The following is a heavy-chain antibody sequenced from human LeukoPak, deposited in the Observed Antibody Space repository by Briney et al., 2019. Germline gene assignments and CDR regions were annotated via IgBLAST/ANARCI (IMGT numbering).Heavy chain of an antibody. D-gene: IGHD6-13*01. CDR1: GFTFSGSA. Sequence: PGGSLRLSCAASGFTFSGSAMHWVRQASGKGLEWVGRIRDKANSYATAYAASVKGRFTISRDDSKNTAYLQMNSLKTEDTAVYYCGAGYSSSGDYFDYWGQGTLVTVSS. V-gene: IGHV3-73*01. CDR3: GAGYSSSGDYFDY. CDR2: IRDKANSYAT. J-gene: IGHJ4*02.